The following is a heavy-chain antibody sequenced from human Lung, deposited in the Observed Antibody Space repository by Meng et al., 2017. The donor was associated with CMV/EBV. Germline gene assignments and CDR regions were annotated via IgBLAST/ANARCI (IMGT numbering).Heavy chain of an antibody. CDR3: ARGGIGPLPSGFDP. J-gene: IGHJ5*02. CDR1: GFTFSSYS. D-gene: IGHD2-15*01. Sequence: EVQLVVSGGGLVQPGGSLCVSCAASGFTFSSYSMNWVRQAPGKGLEWVSSISSSSSYIYYADSVKGRFTISRDNAKNSLYLQMNSLRAEDTAVYYCARGGIGPLPSGFDPWGQGTLVTVAS. V-gene: IGHV3-21*01. CDR2: ISSSSSYI.